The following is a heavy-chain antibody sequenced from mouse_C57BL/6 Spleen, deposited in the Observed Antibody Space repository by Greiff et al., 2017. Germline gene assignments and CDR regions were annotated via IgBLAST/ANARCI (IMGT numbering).Heavy chain of an antibody. J-gene: IGHJ2*01. CDR1: GYTFTSYW. V-gene: IGHV1-7*01. CDR2: INPSSGYT. CDR3: ARGAQATLDY. D-gene: IGHD3-2*02. Sequence: QVQLQQSGAELAKPGASVKLSCKASGYTFTSYWMHWVKQRPGQGLEWIGYINPSSGYTTYNQKFKDKDTLTADKASSTAYMQLSSLTYEDSAVYCCARGAQATLDYWGQGTTLTVSS.